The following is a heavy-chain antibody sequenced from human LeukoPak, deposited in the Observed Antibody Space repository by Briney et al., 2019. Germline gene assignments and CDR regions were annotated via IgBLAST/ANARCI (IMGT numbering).Heavy chain of an antibody. J-gene: IGHJ5*02. Sequence: ASVKVSCKASGGTFSSYAISWVRQAPGQGLEWMGGISPIFGTANYAQKFQGRVTITADESTSTAYMELSSLRSEDTAVYYCARWGYGDYRFDPWGQGTLVTVSS. D-gene: IGHD4-17*01. CDR2: ISPIFGTA. CDR1: GGTFSSYA. V-gene: IGHV1-69*13. CDR3: ARWGYGDYRFDP.